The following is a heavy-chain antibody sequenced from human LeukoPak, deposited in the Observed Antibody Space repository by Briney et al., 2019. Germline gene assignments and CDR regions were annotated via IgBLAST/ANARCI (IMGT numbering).Heavy chain of an antibody. J-gene: IGHJ4*02. D-gene: IGHD5-18*01. CDR3: ARARSEYTYGYFDY. V-gene: IGHV4-39*01. Sequence: PSETLSLTCIVSGGSITNTTYYWGWIRQPPGKGLEWIGSVYYNRNTWYNPSLESRVIVSVDTSTNQFSLQLSSVTAADTALYYCARARSEYTYGYFDYWGQGTLVTVSS. CDR1: GGSITNTTYY. CDR2: VYYNRNT.